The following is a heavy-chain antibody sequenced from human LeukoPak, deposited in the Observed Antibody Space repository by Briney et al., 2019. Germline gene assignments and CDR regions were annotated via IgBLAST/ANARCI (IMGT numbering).Heavy chain of an antibody. Sequence: HPGGSLRLSCAASGFTFSSYAMSWVRQAPGKGLEWVSAISGSGGSTYYADSVKGRFTISRDNAENSLYLQMNSLRAEDTALYYCAKDSHPGSGSYYKGNFDYWGQGTLVTVSS. V-gene: IGHV3-23*01. CDR2: ISGSGGST. D-gene: IGHD3-10*01. J-gene: IGHJ4*02. CDR3: AKDSHPGSGSYYKGNFDY. CDR1: GFTFSSYA.